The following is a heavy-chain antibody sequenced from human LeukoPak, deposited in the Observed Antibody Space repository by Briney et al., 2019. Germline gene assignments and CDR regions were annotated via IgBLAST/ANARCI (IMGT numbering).Heavy chain of an antibody. D-gene: IGHD2-2*01. J-gene: IGHJ6*02. Sequence: SVKVSCKASVGTCSSYAISWVRQAPGQGLEWMGRIIPILGIANYAQKFQGRVTITADKSTSTAYMELSSLRSEDTAVYYCASDGIVVVPAATPPYYFYYGMDVWGQGTTVTVSS. V-gene: IGHV1-69*04. CDR2: IIPILGIA. CDR3: ASDGIVVVPAATPPYYFYYGMDV. CDR1: VGTCSSYA.